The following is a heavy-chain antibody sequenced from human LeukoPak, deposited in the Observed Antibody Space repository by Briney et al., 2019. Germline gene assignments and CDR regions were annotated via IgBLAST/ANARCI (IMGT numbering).Heavy chain of an antibody. CDR2: INGDANTP. CDR3: ARDGNLGDY. V-gene: IGHV3-74*01. CDR1: GFTFSNYW. J-gene: IGHJ4*02. Sequence: PGGSLRLSCAASGFTFSNYWMHWVRQGPGKGLEWVLHINGDANTPSYADFVKGRFTISRDNAKNTVYLEMSSLRAEDTAVYYCARDGNLGDYWGQGTLVTVSS. D-gene: IGHD1-26*01.